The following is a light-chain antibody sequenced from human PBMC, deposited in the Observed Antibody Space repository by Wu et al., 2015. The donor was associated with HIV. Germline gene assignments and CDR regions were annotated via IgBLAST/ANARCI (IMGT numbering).Light chain of an antibody. CDR3: QQRSKWPLT. V-gene: IGKV3-11*01. CDR2: GAS. Sequence: EIVMTQSPVTLSVSPGERATLFCRASQSVSSDLAWYQQKPGQAPRLLIYGASSRATGIPARFSGSGSGTDFTLTISSLEPEDFAVYYCQQRSKWPLTFGQGTRLEIK. J-gene: IGKJ5*01. CDR1: QSVSSD.